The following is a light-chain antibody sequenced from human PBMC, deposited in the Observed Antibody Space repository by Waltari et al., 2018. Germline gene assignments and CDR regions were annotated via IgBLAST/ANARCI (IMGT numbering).Light chain of an antibody. Sequence: VLAQPPSASGTPGQRVTISCSGSNSNIGSNSVYWYQQLPGTAPKVLIYGNDQRPPGVPDRFSGSKSGTSASLAISGLRSEDEANYYCAAWDDSLWVFGGGTKLTVL. CDR1: NSNIGSNS. J-gene: IGLJ3*02. CDR3: AAWDDSLWV. CDR2: GND. V-gene: IGLV1-47*01.